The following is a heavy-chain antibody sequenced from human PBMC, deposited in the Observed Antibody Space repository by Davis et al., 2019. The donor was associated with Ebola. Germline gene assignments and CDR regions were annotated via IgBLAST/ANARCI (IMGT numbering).Heavy chain of an antibody. CDR2: ISSSGSTI. V-gene: IGHV3-11*04. D-gene: IGHD2-2*02. Sequence: GESLKISCAASGFTFSDYYMSWIRQAPGKGLEWVSYISSSGSTIYYADSVKGRFTISRDNAKNSLYLQMNSLRAEDTAVYYCARDPTIVVVPAAIKLGYYYYGMDVWGQGTTVTVSS. J-gene: IGHJ6*02. CDR1: GFTFSDYY. CDR3: ARDPTIVVVPAAIKLGYYYYGMDV.